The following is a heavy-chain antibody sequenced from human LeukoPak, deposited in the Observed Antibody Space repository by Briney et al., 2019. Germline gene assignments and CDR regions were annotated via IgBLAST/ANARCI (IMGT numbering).Heavy chain of an antibody. CDR2: IYYSGST. V-gene: IGHV4-59*01. J-gene: IGHJ4*02. CDR3: ASRYYYDSSGYYSSSYYFDY. Sequence: SETLSLTCTVSGGSISSYYWSWIRQPPGKGLEWIGYIYYSGSTNYNPSLKSRVTISVDTSKNQFSLKLSSVTAADTAVYYCASRYYYDSSGYYSSSYYFDYWGQGTLVTVSS. D-gene: IGHD3-22*01. CDR1: GGSISSYY.